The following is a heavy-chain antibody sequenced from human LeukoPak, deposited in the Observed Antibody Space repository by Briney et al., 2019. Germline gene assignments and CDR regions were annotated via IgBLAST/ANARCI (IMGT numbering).Heavy chain of an antibody. CDR3: ARDLSTRPRGY. CDR1: GYTSTGYY. V-gene: IGHV1-2*02. CDR2: INPNSGGT. D-gene: IGHD2-2*01. J-gene: IGHJ4*02. Sequence: GASVKVSCKXSGYTSTGYYMHWVRQAPGQGLEWMGWINPNSGGTNYSQKFQGRVTMTRDTSISTAYMELSRLRSDDTAVYYCARDLSTRPRGYWGQGTLVTVSS.